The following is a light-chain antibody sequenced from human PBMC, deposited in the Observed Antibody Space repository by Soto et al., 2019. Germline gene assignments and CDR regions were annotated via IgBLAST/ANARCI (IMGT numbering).Light chain of an antibody. V-gene: IGKV3-15*01. Sequence: IVMTQSPGTVSVFPGATVTLSCRASQSVSGYLDWFHQKPGQAPRLVLLRIFTRAIGVPARFSGSGSETEFTLTISGLQSEDSGVYYCLQHSSWPWTFGPGTKVEMK. J-gene: IGKJ1*01. CDR2: RIF. CDR1: QSVSGY. CDR3: LQHSSWPWT.